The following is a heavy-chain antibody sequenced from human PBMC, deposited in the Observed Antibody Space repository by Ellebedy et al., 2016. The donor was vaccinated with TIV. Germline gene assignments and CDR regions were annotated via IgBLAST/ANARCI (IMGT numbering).Heavy chain of an antibody. CDR2: IYSDGAT. CDR1: GFTFSSYS. Sequence: GESLKISCAASGFTFSSYSMNWVRQAPGKGLEWLSAIYSDGATYYADSVKHRLTISRDNSKNTVSLQMNSLRAEDTAVYYCASIRTDNDYWGQGTPVIVSS. V-gene: IGHV3-66*01. D-gene: IGHD2-15*01. J-gene: IGHJ4*02. CDR3: ASIRTDNDY.